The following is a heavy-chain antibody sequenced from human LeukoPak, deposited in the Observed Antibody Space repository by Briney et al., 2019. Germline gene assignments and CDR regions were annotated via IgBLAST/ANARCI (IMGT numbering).Heavy chain of an antibody. D-gene: IGHD2/OR15-2a*01. CDR3: ARGKTSQNIVTRKTYNWFDP. Sequence: GGSLRLSCAASGFTFSSYAMTWVRQAPGKGLEWVSLIYSGGSTYYADSVKGRFTISRDNSKNTLYLQMNSLRAEDTAVYYCARGKTSQNIVTRKTYNWFDPWGQGTLVTVSS. V-gene: IGHV3-66*01. CDR2: IYSGGST. J-gene: IGHJ5*02. CDR1: GFTFSSYA.